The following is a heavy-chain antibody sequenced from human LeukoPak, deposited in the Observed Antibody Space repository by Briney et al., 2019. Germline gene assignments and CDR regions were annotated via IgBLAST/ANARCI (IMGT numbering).Heavy chain of an antibody. V-gene: IGHV4-59*01. D-gene: IGHD4-11*01. Sequence: PSETLSLTCTVSSGSISSYYWSWLRQPPGKGLEWIGYIYYSGSTNYNPSLKSRVTISVDTSKNQFSLKLSSVTAADTAVYYCARGNSILNRFDPWGQGTLVTVSS. CDR1: SGSISSYY. CDR3: ARGNSILNRFDP. J-gene: IGHJ5*02. CDR2: IYYSGST.